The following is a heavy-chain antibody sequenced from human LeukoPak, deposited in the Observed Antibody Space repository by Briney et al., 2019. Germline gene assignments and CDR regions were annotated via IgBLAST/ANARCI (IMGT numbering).Heavy chain of an antibody. CDR2: IYSGGST. D-gene: IGHD2-2*01. CDR3: AREYQLLPYAFDI. CDR1: GFTVSSNY. Sequence: GGSLRLSCAASGFTVSSNYMSWVRQAPGEGLEWVSVIYSGGSTYYADSVKGRFTISRDNSKNTLYLQMNSLRAEDTAVYYCAREYQLLPYAFDIWGQGTMVTVSS. J-gene: IGHJ3*02. V-gene: IGHV3-53*01.